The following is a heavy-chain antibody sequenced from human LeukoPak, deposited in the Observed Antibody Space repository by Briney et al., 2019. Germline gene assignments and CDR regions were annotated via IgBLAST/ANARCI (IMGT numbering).Heavy chain of an antibody. J-gene: IGHJ4*02. CDR2: LSYDGSNK. CDR3: AGDGNSGSYPQFDY. D-gene: IGHD1-26*01. CDR1: GFTFDDYG. V-gene: IGHV3-30*03. Sequence: EGSLRLSCAASGFTFDDYGMSWVRQAPGKGLEWVAVLSYDGSNKYYADSVKGRFTISRDNSKNTLYLQMNSLRAEDTAVYYCAGDGNSGSYPQFDYWGQGTLVTVSS.